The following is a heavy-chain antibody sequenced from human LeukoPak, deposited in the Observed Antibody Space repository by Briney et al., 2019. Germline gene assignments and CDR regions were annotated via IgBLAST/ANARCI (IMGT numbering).Heavy chain of an antibody. J-gene: IGHJ4*02. V-gene: IGHV3-30*02. CDR3: AKVPHFCSSTSCYDY. D-gene: IGHD2-2*01. CDR2: IRYDGGNK. Sequence: GGSLRLSCAASGFTFSSYGMHWVRQAPGKGLEWVAFIRYDGGNKYYADSVKGRFTISGDNSKNTLYLQMNSLRAEDTAVYYCAKVPHFCSSTSCYDYWGQGTLVTVSS. CDR1: GFTFSSYG.